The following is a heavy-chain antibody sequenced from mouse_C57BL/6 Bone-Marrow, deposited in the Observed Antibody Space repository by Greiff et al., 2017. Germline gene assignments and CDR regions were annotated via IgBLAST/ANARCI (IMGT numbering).Heavy chain of an antibody. J-gene: IGHJ3*01. CDR3: ARRGVTSPLAY. CDR1: GYTFTTYW. V-gene: IGHV1-69*01. CDR2: IDPSDSYT. Sequence: QVQLQQPGAELVMPGASVKLSCKASGYTFTTYWMHWVRQRPGQGLEWIGEIDPSDSYTIYNQTFKGKSTSTVDKSSSTAYMQLSSLTSADAAVYYCARRGVTSPLAYWGQGTLVTVSA.